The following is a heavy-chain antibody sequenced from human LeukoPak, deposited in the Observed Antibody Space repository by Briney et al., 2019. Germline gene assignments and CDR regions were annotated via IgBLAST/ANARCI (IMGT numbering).Heavy chain of an antibody. CDR2: INHSGST. V-gene: IGHV4-34*01. CDR1: GGSFSGYY. Sequence: SETLSLTCAVYGGSFSGYYWSWIRQPPGKGLEWIGEINHSGSTNFNPSLKSRVTISVDTSKNQFSLKLSSVTAADTAVYYCARDDSSGWYFDLWGRGTLVTVSS. CDR3: ARDDSSGWYFDL. J-gene: IGHJ2*01. D-gene: IGHD3-22*01.